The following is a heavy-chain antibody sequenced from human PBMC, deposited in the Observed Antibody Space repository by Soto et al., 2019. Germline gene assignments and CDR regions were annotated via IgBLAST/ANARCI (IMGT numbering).Heavy chain of an antibody. CDR3: AKVPTRPLWYMDV. Sequence: GGSLRLSCAASGFTFSSYAMSWVRQAPGKGLEWVSAISGSGGSTYYADSVKGRFTISRDNSKNTLYLQMDSLRAEDTAIYYCAKVPTRPLWYMDVWGKGTTVTVSS. D-gene: IGHD2-21*01. CDR1: GFTFSSYA. V-gene: IGHV3-23*01. CDR2: ISGSGGST. J-gene: IGHJ6*03.